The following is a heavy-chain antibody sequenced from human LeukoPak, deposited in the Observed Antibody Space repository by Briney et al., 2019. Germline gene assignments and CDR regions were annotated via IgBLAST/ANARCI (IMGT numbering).Heavy chain of an antibody. CDR2: INSDGTMT. CDR3: ARGLAVAGNCMDV. Sequence: GGSPRLSCGASGFTLRNYWMHWVRQAPGKGLVWVSRINSDGTMTNYADSVKGRFTISRDNAKNTLHLQMNSLRAEDTAVYYCARGLAVAGNCMDVWGQGTTVTVSS. J-gene: IGHJ6*02. V-gene: IGHV3-74*01. D-gene: IGHD6-19*01. CDR1: GFTLRNYW.